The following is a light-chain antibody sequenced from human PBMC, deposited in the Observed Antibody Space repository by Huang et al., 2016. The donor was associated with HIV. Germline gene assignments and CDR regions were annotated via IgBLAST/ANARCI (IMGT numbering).Light chain of an antibody. V-gene: IGKV1-33*01. CDR2: DAS. J-gene: IGKJ4*01. CDR3: QHFDNLALT. Sequence: DIQMTQSPSSLSASVGDRVTITCQASQDISNYLNWYQQKPGKAPKLLIYDASNLETGVPSSFSGSGSGTYFTFTISSLQPEDIATYYCQHFDNLALTFGGGTKVQIK. CDR1: QDISNY.